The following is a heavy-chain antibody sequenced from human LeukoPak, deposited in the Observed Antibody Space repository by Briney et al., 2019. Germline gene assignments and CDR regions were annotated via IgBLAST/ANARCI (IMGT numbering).Heavy chain of an antibody. CDR3: AVKGIAVAGGAFDI. CDR1: GFTFSSYA. V-gene: IGHV3-64*01. CDR2: ISSNGGST. J-gene: IGHJ3*02. D-gene: IGHD6-19*01. Sequence: PGGSLRLSCAASGFTFSSYAMHWVRQAPGKGLEYVSAISSNGGSTYYANSVKGRFTISRDNSKNTLYLQMGSLRAEDMAVYYCAVKGIAVAGGAFDIWGQGTMVTVSS.